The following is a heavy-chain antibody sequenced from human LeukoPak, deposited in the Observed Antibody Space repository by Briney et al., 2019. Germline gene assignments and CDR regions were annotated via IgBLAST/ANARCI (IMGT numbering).Heavy chain of an antibody. D-gene: IGHD3-10*01. J-gene: IGHJ4*02. CDR2: MKSNVDGATT. CDR3: TTDFIVLWFGDLKGGDY. Sequence: GGSLRLSCTASGFSFGSDWMSWVRQVPGKGLEWLGRMKSNVDGATTDYAEPVEGRFTISRDDSRNTLYLEMRSLKTEDTAIYYCTTDFIVLWFGDLKGGDYWGQGTLVTVSS. CDR1: GFSFGSDW. V-gene: IGHV3-15*05.